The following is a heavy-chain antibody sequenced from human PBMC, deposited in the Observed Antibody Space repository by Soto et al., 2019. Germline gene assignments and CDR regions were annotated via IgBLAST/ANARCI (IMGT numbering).Heavy chain of an antibody. CDR3: ARVGYGSGTHIDY. V-gene: IGHV4-34*01. CDR1: GGSFSGYY. D-gene: IGHD3-10*01. J-gene: IGHJ4*02. CDR2: INHSGST. Sequence: LSLTCAVYGGSFSGYYWSWIRQPPGKGLEWIGEINHSGSTNYNPSLKSRVTISVDTSKNQFSLKLSSVTAADTAVYYCARVGYGSGTHIDYWGQGTLVTVSS.